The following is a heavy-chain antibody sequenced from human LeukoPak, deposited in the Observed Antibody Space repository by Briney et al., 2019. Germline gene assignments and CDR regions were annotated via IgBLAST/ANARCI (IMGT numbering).Heavy chain of an antibody. CDR3: ARRRYGEAYDV. D-gene: IGHD3-9*01. V-gene: IGHV3-7*01. Sequence: PGGSLRLSCAASGFTFSSYWMSWVRQAPGKGLECVANIREDESQIHYVDSVKGRFTISRDNAKNSLYLQMNSLRVEDTAVYYCARRRYGEAYDVWGQGTMVTVSS. CDR2: IREDESQI. J-gene: IGHJ3*01. CDR1: GFTFSSYW.